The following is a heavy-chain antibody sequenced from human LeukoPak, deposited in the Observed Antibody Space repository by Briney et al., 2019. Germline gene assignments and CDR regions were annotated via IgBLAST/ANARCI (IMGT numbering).Heavy chain of an antibody. CDR2: ISGSGGST. CDR3: AKARPLGSSGWYRYFDY. D-gene: IGHD6-19*01. J-gene: IGHJ4*02. V-gene: IGHV3-23*01. CDR1: GFTFSSYA. Sequence: GGSLRLSCAASGFTFSSYAMSWVRQAPGKGLEWVSAISGSGGSTYYADSVKGRFTISRDNSKNTLYLQMNSLRAEDTAVYYCAKARPLGSSGWYRYFDYWGQGTLVTVSS.